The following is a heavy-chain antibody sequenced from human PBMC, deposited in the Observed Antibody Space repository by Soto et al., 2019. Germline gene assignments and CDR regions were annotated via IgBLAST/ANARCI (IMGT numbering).Heavy chain of an antibody. CDR1: GGSISSGGYS. CDR3: ASQHYYDSSGYYVVY. D-gene: IGHD3-22*01. V-gene: IGHV4-30-2*01. Sequence: SETLSLTCAVSGGSISSGGYSWSWIRQPPGKGLEWIGYIYNSGSTYYNPSLKSRVTISVDRSKKQLSLKLSTVTAADMAIYYCASQHYYDSSGYYVVYWGQGTLVTVSS. J-gene: IGHJ4*02. CDR2: IYNSGST.